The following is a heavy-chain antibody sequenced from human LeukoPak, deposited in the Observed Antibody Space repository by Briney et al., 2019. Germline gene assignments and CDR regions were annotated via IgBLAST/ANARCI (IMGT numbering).Heavy chain of an antibody. CDR1: GGSISSGSYY. J-gene: IGHJ3*02. Sequence: SETLSLTCTVAGGSISSGSYYWSWIQQPAGKGLEWIGRIYTSGSTNYNPSLKSPFTISVDTTKNQFSLKLSSVTAADTAVYYCARDHDAFDIWGQGTMVTVSS. CDR2: IYTSGST. CDR3: ARDHDAFDI. V-gene: IGHV4-61*02.